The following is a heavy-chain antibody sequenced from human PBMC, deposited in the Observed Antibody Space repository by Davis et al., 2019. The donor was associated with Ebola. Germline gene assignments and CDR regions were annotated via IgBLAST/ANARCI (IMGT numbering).Heavy chain of an antibody. V-gene: IGHV3-21*01. CDR3: ARDTGDSGYLLN. Sequence: GGSLRLSCAASGFTFSTYSMNWVRQAPGKGLEWVSSTSSSSDYIYYADSVKGRFTISKDNAKKSLYLQMHSLRGEDTAVYYCARDTGDSGYLLNWGQGTLVTVSS. CDR2: TSSSSDYI. D-gene: IGHD5-12*01. J-gene: IGHJ4*02. CDR1: GFTFSTYS.